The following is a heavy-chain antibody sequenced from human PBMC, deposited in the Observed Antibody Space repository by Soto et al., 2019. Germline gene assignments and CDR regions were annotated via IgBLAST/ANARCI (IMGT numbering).Heavy chain of an antibody. CDR1: GGSISSGGYS. CDR3: AKVVWGELLLGSYGFDY. V-gene: IGHV4-30-2*01. Sequence: SETLSLTCAVSGGSISSGGYSWSWIRQPPGKGLEWIGYIYHSGSTYYNPSLKSRVTISVDRSKNQFSLKLSSVTAADTAVYYCAKVVWGELLLGSYGFDYWGQGTLVTVSS. J-gene: IGHJ4*02. D-gene: IGHD1-26*01. CDR2: IYHSGST.